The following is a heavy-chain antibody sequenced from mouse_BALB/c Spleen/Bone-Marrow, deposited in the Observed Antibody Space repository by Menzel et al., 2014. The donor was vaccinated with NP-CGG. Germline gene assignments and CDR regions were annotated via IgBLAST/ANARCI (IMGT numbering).Heavy chain of an antibody. D-gene: IGHD1-1*02. CDR1: GYTFSSYW. CDR3: AGGGVGGGYWYFDV. J-gene: IGHJ1*01. Sequence: LVESGAELMKPGASVKISCKATGYTFSSYWIEWVKQRPGHGLEWIGEILPGSGSTNYNEKFKGKATFTADTSSNTAYMQLSGCTSGVSAVYCWAGGGVGGGYWYFDVWGAGTTVTVSS. CDR2: ILPGSGST. V-gene: IGHV1-9*01.